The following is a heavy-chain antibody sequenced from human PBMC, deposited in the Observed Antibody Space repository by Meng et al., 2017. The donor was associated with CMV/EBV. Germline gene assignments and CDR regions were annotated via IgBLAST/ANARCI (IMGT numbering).Heavy chain of an antibody. Sequence: GSLKISCAASGFTVSSNYMSWVRQAPGKGLEWVSVIYSGGSTYYADSVKGRFTISRDNSKNTLYLQMNSLRAEDTAVYYCARGQEGRYYYYGMDVWGQGTTVTVSS. CDR1: GFTVSSNY. V-gene: IGHV3-53*01. CDR2: IYSGGST. CDR3: ARGQEGRYYYYGMDV. J-gene: IGHJ6*02.